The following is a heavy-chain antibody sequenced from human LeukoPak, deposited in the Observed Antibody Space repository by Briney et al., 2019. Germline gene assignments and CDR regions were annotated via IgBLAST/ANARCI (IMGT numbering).Heavy chain of an antibody. D-gene: IGHD3-9*01. CDR3: AKSPYYDILTGYYFDY. J-gene: IGHJ4*02. Sequence: GRSLRLSCAASGFTFDDYAMHWVRQAPGEGLEGVSGISWYSCSIGYADSVKGRFTISRDNAKNSLYLQMNSLRAEDTALYYCAKSPYYDILTGYYFDYWGQGTLVTVSS. CDR2: ISWYSCSI. V-gene: IGHV3-9*01. CDR1: GFTFDDYA.